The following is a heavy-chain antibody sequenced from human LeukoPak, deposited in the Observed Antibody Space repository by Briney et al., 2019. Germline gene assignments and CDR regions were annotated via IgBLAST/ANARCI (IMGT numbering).Heavy chain of an antibody. Sequence: ASVEASCTAAGYTFSRYYVQWVGRAAGLGVEGWGWIHPYSGGTNYPQKLRGRVTITRDTTISTAYMGLSRLRSDDTAVYYCASSTYRSRSPLDYWGQGTLVTVSS. CDR3: ASSTYRSRSPLDY. V-gene: IGHV1-2*02. CDR2: IHPYSGGT. CDR1: GYTFSRYY. J-gene: IGHJ4*02. D-gene: IGHD6-13*01.